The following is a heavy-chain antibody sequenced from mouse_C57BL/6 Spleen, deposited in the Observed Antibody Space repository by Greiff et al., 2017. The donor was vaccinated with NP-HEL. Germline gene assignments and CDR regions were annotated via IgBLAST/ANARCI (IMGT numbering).Heavy chain of an antibody. Sequence: EVKLVESGGGLVKPGGSLKLSCAASGFTFSSYAMSWVRQTPEKRLEWVATISDGGSYTYYPDNVKGRFTISRDNAKNNLYLQMSHLKSEDTAMYYCARGFTTVVATGYFDVWGTGTTVTVSS. J-gene: IGHJ1*03. CDR1: GFTFSSYA. V-gene: IGHV5-4*03. CDR2: ISDGGSYT. CDR3: ARGFTTVVATGYFDV. D-gene: IGHD1-1*01.